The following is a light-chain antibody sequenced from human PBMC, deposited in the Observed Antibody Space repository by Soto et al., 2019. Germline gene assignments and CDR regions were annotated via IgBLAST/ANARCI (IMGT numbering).Light chain of an antibody. CDR2: KAS. V-gene: IGKV1-5*03. Sequence: DIQMTQSPSTLSASVGDRVTITCRASQSISNWLSWYQQKPGKAPKRLIYKASSLESGVPSRFSGSGSGTEFTLTISSLQPDDFATYYCQQYNSSPWTFGQGTKVQIK. J-gene: IGKJ1*01. CDR3: QQYNSSPWT. CDR1: QSISNW.